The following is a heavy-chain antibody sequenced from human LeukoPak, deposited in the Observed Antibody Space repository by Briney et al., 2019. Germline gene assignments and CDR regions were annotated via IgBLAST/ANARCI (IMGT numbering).Heavy chain of an antibody. CDR1: GGSISSGGYY. D-gene: IGHD3-16*02. Sequence: SQTLSLTCNVSGGSISSGGYYWSWVRQHPGKGLEWIGNIRNSGSTDYNPSLKSRINLSLDTSKGQFSLRLSSVTAADTAVYYWARPRWGDLSFLDYGAQGTLVTVPS. CDR3: ARPRWGDLSFLDY. CDR2: IRNSGST. V-gene: IGHV4-31*03. J-gene: IGHJ4*02.